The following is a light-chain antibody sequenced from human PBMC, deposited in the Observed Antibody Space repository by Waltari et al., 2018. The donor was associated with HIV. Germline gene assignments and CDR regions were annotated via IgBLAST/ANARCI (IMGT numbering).Light chain of an antibody. CDR2: GVS. Sequence: ETVLTQSPGTLSLSPGERATLSCRASQRVSSSYLAWYQQKPGQAPRLFIYGVSSRATGVPDRFSGSGSGTDFTLTISRLEPEDFAVYYCQQYGSSPYTFGQGTKLEIK. CDR3: QQYGSSPYT. V-gene: IGKV3-20*01. CDR1: QRVSSSY. J-gene: IGKJ2*01.